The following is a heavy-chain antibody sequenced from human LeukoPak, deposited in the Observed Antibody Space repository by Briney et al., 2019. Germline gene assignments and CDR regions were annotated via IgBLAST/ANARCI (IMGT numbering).Heavy chain of an antibody. CDR1: GFTFSNYW. Sequence: PGGSLRLSCEASGFTFSNYWVHWVRQAPGKGLVWVSRINGDGSNTVYADSVKGRFSISRDNAKNTLYLQMSSLRAEDTAVYYCTRSAFCGSGTCYAGTWFDPWGQGTLFTVST. D-gene: IGHD2-2*01. V-gene: IGHV3-74*01. J-gene: IGHJ5*02. CDR2: INGDGSNT. CDR3: TRSAFCGSGTCYAGTWFDP.